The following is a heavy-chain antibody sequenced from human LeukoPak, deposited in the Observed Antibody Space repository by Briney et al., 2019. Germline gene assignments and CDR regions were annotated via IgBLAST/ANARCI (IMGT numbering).Heavy chain of an antibody. Sequence: GGSRRLSCAASGFTFSSYWMHWVRHAPGKGLVWVSRINSDGSSTSYADSVKGRFTISRDNAKNTLYLQMNSLRAEDTAVYYCARAYSSSSLGYWGQGTLVTVSS. CDR3: ARAYSSSSLGY. CDR2: INSDGSST. D-gene: IGHD6-6*01. V-gene: IGHV3-74*01. J-gene: IGHJ4*02. CDR1: GFTFSSYW.